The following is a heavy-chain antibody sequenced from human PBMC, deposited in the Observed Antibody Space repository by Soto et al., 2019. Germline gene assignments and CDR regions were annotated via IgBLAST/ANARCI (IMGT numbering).Heavy chain of an antibody. J-gene: IGHJ5*02. CDR2: IYPADSDT. V-gene: IGHV5-51*01. Sequence: PGESLKISCQSSGYTFSNFWIGWVRQLPGKGLEWMGIIYPADSDTRYSPSFQGQVTISADKSTSTAYLHWNSLKASDSATYYCARKDSSGYSNWFDPWGQGTLVTVSS. CDR1: GYTFSNFW. D-gene: IGHD3-22*01. CDR3: ARKDSSGYSNWFDP.